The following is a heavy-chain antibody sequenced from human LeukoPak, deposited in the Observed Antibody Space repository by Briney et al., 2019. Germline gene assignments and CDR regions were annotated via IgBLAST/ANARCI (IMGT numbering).Heavy chain of an antibody. V-gene: IGHV3-23*01. D-gene: IGHD4-17*01. Sequence: GGSLRLSCAASGFTFSSYAMHWVRQAPGKGLEWVSAITGSGGTTYYADSVKGRFTISRDNSKNTLFLQMNSLRAEDTAVYYCAKDYPVLNGRNWGQGTLVTVSS. CDR3: AKDYPVLNGRN. CDR1: GFTFSSYA. J-gene: IGHJ4*02. CDR2: ITGSGGTT.